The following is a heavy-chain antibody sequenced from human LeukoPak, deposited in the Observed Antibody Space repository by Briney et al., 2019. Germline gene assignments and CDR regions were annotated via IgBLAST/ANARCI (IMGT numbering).Heavy chain of an antibody. CDR3: ARDPSGSGTETWFDY. CDR1: GFTFSSFW. D-gene: IGHD1-14*01. J-gene: IGHJ4*02. CDR2: IKQDGSEK. V-gene: IGHV3-7*01. Sequence: PGGSLRLSCAASGFTFSSFWMSWVRQAPGKGLEWVAYIKQDGSEKYYVDSVKGRFTISRDNAKNSLYLQMNSLRAEDTAVYYCARDPSGSGTETWFDYWGQGTLVTVSS.